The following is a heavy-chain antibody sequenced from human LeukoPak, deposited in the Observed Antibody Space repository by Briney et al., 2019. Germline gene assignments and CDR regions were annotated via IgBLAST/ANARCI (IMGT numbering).Heavy chain of an antibody. CDR1: GYTFTGYY. CDR3: AKGRGFDP. CDR2: INPNSGDT. V-gene: IGHV1-2*02. Sequence: ASVKVSCKASGYTFTGYYMYWVRQAPGQGLEWMGWINPNSGDTNYAQKFQGRVTMTRDTSITTAYMELSRLTSDDTAFYYCAKGRGFDPWGQGTLVIVSS. J-gene: IGHJ5*02.